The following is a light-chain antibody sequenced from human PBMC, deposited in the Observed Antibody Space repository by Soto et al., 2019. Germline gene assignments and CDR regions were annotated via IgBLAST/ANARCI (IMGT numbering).Light chain of an antibody. CDR2: KVS. J-gene: IGLJ1*01. CDR3: TSPTPGSLYV. V-gene: IGLV2-14*01. CDR1: GNDVGAYNY. Sequence: QSALTQPRSVSGSPGQSVTISCTGTGNDVGAYNYVSWYQQYPGRVPKLLIYKVSNRPSGISNRFSGSKSGNTASLTISGLQAEDEADYFCTSPTPGSLYVFGSGTKVTVL.